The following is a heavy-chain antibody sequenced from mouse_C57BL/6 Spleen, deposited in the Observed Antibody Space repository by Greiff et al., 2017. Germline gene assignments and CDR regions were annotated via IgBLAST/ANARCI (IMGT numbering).Heavy chain of an antibody. J-gene: IGHJ2*01. CDR1: GFNIKDDY. V-gene: IGHV14-4*01. Sequence: VQLQQSGAELVRPGASVKLSCTASGFNIKDDYMHWVKQRPEQGLEWIGWIDPENGDTEYASKFQGKATITADTSSNTAYLQLSSLTSEDTAVYYCTTWSYYGSQTLDYWGQGTTLTVSS. CDR2: IDPENGDT. CDR3: TTWSYYGSQTLDY. D-gene: IGHD1-1*01.